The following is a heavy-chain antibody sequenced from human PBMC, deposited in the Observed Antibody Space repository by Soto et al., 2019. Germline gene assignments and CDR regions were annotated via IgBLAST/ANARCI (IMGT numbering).Heavy chain of an antibody. V-gene: IGHV3-23*01. CDR3: ARGDRGGSGSPASYYYAGLDV. Sequence: DVQLLESGGHLVQPGGSLRLSCAASGFTFSSYAMSWVRQAPGKGLEWVSSVSAGGDMTYYSDSVKGRFTISSDNSNNALCLQMNSLRIEDTALYYCARGDRGGSGSPASYYYAGLDVWGQGTTVTVS. J-gene: IGHJ6*02. CDR1: GFTFSSYA. CDR2: VSAGGDMT. D-gene: IGHD3-10*01.